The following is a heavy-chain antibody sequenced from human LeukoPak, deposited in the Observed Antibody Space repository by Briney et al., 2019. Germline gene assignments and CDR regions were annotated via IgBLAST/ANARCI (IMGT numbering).Heavy chain of an antibody. Sequence: PGGSLRLSCAASGFTFSSYAMHWVRQAPGKGLEWVAVISYDGSNKYYADSVKGRFTISRDNSKNTLYLQMNSLRAEDTPVYYCARDRLDGMDAWGQGTTVTVSS. CDR1: GFTFSSYA. V-gene: IGHV3-30-3*01. J-gene: IGHJ6*02. D-gene: IGHD3-16*01. CDR3: ARDRLDGMDA. CDR2: ISYDGSNK.